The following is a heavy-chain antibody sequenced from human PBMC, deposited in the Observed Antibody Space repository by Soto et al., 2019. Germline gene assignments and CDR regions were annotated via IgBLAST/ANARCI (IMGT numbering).Heavy chain of an antibody. CDR3: ARWDTAMSNWFDP. CDR2: ISYDGSNK. D-gene: IGHD5-18*01. J-gene: IGHJ5*02. V-gene: IGHV3-30-3*01. Sequence: GGSLRLSCAASGFTFSSYAMHWVRQAPGKGLEWVAVISYDGSNKYYADSVKGRFTISRDNSKNTLYLQMNSLRAEDTAVYYCARWDTAMSNWFDPWGQGTLVTVSS. CDR1: GFTFSSYA.